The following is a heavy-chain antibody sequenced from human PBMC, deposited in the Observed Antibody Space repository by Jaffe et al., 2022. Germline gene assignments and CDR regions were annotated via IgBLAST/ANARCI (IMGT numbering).Heavy chain of an antibody. Sequence: QVQLQESGPGLVKPSETLSLTCTVSGGSISSYYWSWIRQPPGKGLEWIGYIYYSGSTNYNPSLKSRVTISVDTSKNQFSLKLSSVTAADTAVYYCARSYCSGGSCHYYYYYMDVWGKGTTVTVSS. CDR3: ARSYCSGGSCHYYYYYMDV. J-gene: IGHJ6*03. D-gene: IGHD2-15*01. V-gene: IGHV4-59*01. CDR1: GGSISSYY. CDR2: IYYSGST.